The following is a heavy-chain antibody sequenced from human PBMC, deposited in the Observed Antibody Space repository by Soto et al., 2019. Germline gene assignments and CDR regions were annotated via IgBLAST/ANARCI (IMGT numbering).Heavy chain of an antibody. V-gene: IGHV3-23*01. J-gene: IGHJ3*01. D-gene: IGHD6-19*01. CDR1: GFTFSNYP. CDR2: IGANGAAT. Sequence: EVQVLESGGDLIQPGGSLRLSCAAFGFTFSNYPMVWVRQAPEKGLEWVSTIGANGAATHYADSVKGRFTISRDNSKNTLYLQMDRLRGEDTAVYYCALEGFSSGEAGGFDFWGQGTLVTVSS. CDR3: ALEGFSSGEAGGFDF.